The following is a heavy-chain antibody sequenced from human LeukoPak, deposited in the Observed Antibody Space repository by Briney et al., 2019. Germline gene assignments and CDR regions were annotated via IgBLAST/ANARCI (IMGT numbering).Heavy chain of an antibody. CDR3: ATAHCSSTSCYKGDAFDI. V-gene: IGHV1-24*01. CDR1: GYTLTELS. CDR2: FDPGDGET. J-gene: IGHJ3*02. Sequence: GASVKVSCKVSGYTLTELSMHWVRQAPGKGLEWMGGFDPGDGETIYAQKFQGRVTMTEDTSTDTAYMELSSLRSEDTAVYYCATAHCSSTSCYKGDAFDIWGQGTMVTVSS. D-gene: IGHD2-2*02.